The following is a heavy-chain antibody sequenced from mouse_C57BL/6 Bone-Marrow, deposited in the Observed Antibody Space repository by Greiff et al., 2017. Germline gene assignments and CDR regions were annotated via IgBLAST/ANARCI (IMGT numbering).Heavy chain of an antibody. CDR3: ARGVFTTVVAHWYFDV. J-gene: IGHJ1*03. CDR1: GYTFTSYG. D-gene: IGHD1-1*01. CDR2: IYPRSGNT. Sequence: VQLVESGAELARPGASVKLSCKASGYTFTSYGISWVKQRTGQGLEWIGEIYPRSGNTYYNEKFKGKATLTADKSSSTAYMELRSLTSEDSAVYFCARGVFTTVVAHWYFDVWGTGTTVTVSS. V-gene: IGHV1-81*01.